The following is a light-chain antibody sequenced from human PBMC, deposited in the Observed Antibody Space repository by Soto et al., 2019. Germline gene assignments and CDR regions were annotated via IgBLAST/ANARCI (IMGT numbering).Light chain of an antibody. Sequence: QSVLTQSPSASASLGASVKLTCTLSSGHSSYAIARHQQQPEKGPRYLMKLNSDGSHNKGDGIPDRFSGSSSGAERYLTISSLQSEDEADYYCQTWGTGIVVFGVGTKLTVL. CDR3: QTWGTGIVV. CDR2: LNSDGSH. V-gene: IGLV4-69*02. J-gene: IGLJ2*01. CDR1: SGHSSYA.